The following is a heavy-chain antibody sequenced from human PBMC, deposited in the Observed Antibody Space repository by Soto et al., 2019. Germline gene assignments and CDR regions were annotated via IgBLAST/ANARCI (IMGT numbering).Heavy chain of an antibody. J-gene: IGHJ5*02. D-gene: IGHD3-16*01. CDR2: IYYSGST. V-gene: IGHV4-59*01. CDR3: ARVLGVGRDWFDP. CDR1: GGSISGYY. Sequence: QVQLQESGPGLVKPSETLSLTCRVSGGSISGYYWSWIRQPPGKGLEWIGYIYYSGSTNYNPSLKSRVTISVDTSKNQFSLKLSSVTAADTAVYYCARVLGVGRDWFDPWGQGTLVTVSS.